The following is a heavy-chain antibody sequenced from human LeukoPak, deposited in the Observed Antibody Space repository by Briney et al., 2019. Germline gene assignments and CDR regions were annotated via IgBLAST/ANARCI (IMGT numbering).Heavy chain of an antibody. CDR3: ARGPGYSYGNHLDY. CDR2: IYYSGST. CDR1: GGSISSYY. D-gene: IGHD5-18*01. Sequence: PSETLSLTCTVSGGSISSYYWSWIRQPPGKGLEWIGYIYYSGSTNYNPSLKSRVTISVDTSKNQFSLKLSSVTAADTAVYYCARGPGYSYGNHLDYWGQGTLVTVSS. J-gene: IGHJ4*02. V-gene: IGHV4-59*01.